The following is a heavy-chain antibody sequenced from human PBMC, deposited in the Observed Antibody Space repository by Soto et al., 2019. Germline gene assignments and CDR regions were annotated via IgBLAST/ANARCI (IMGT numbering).Heavy chain of an antibody. Sequence: QAQLVQSGAEVKMPGASVKVSCKASRYTFTGYYMHWVRQAPGHGFEWMGWINPNTSVADHAQNFQGRVTMTRDTSISTAYMELSRLRSDDTAVYYCARDLTYDFWSGYYRDYYYYGMDVWGQGTTVTVSS. CDR1: RYTFTGYY. CDR3: ARDLTYDFWSGYYRDYYYYGMDV. D-gene: IGHD3-3*01. CDR2: INPNTSVA. J-gene: IGHJ6*02. V-gene: IGHV1-2*02.